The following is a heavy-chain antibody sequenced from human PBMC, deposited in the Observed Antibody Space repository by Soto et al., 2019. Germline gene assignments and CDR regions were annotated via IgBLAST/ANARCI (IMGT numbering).Heavy chain of an antibody. J-gene: IGHJ5*02. V-gene: IGHV3-49*04. D-gene: IGHD2-2*01. Sequence: GGSLRLSCTASGFTFGDYAMSWVRQAPGKGLEWVGFIRSKAYGGTTEYAASVKGRFTISRDDSKSIAYLQMNSLRAEDTAVYYCAKDNLGYCSSTSCSALGPWGQGTLVTVSS. CDR1: GFTFGDYA. CDR2: IRSKAYGGTT. CDR3: AKDNLGYCSSTSCSALGP.